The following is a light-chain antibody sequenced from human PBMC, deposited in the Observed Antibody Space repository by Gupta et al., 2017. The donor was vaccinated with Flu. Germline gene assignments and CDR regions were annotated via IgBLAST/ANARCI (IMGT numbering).Light chain of an antibody. CDR2: SNN. J-gene: IGLJ2*01. Sequence: QSVLTQPPSASGAPGQRVTISCSGSISNIGSTTVNWYQQVPGTAPKVLIYSNNQRPSGVPDRFSGSRSGTSASLAISGLRSEDEADYYCGGWDDSLNGPVFGGGTKLTVL. CDR1: ISNIGSTT. V-gene: IGLV1-44*01. CDR3: GGWDDSLNGPV.